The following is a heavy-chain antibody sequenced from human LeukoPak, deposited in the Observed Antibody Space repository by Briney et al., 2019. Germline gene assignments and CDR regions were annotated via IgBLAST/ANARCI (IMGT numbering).Heavy chain of an antibody. D-gene: IGHD2-15*01. Sequence: SETLSLTCTVSGGSISSYYWSWIRQPPGKGLEWIGYIYYSGSTNYNPSLKSRVTISVDTSKNQFSLKLSSVTAADTAVYYCARMVAALDPWGQGTLVTVSS. CDR3: ARMVAALDP. CDR1: GGSISSYY. J-gene: IGHJ5*02. V-gene: IGHV4-59*01. CDR2: IYYSGST.